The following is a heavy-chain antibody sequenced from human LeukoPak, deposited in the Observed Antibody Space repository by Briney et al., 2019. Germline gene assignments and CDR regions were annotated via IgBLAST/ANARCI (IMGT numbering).Heavy chain of an antibody. CDR1: GFTFTSYA. V-gene: IGHV3-23*01. CDR3: AKDGVLYYYDSSDYDYEYYYYYMDV. D-gene: IGHD3-22*01. CDR2: ISDSGAST. Sequence: SGGSVRLSCAASGFTFTSYAMSWVRQAPGKGLEWVSAISDSGASTYYADSVTGRFTISRDNSKNTLYLQMNSLRAEDTAVYYCAKDGVLYYYDSSDYDYEYYYYYMDVWGKGTTDTVSS. J-gene: IGHJ6*03.